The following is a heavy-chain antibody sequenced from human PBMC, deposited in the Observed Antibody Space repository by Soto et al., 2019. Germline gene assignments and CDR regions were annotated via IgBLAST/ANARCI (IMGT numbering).Heavy chain of an antibody. CDR2: ISGSGGST. Sequence: EVQLLESGGGLVQPGGSLRLSCAASGFTFSSYAMSWVRQAPGKGLEWVSAISGSGGSTYYADSVKGRFTISRDNSKNTLYLQMNSLRAEDTAVYYCAKEEGIVVVPAAIGGDYWGQGTLVTVSS. V-gene: IGHV3-23*01. CDR3: AKEEGIVVVPAAIGGDY. J-gene: IGHJ4*02. CDR1: GFTFSSYA. D-gene: IGHD2-2*01.